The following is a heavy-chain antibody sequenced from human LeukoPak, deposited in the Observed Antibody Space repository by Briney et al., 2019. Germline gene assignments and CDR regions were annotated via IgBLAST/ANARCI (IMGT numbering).Heavy chain of an antibody. CDR1: GFTYRNYG. J-gene: IGHJ4*02. D-gene: IGHD1-26*01. V-gene: IGHV3-30*02. CDR3: VQRRDLGFGY. CDR2: IRNDGSGK. Sequence: GSLRLSCAASGFTYRNYGMHWVRRAPGKGLEWVTFIRNDGSGKYYADSVRGRFTISRDDSKNTLYLQMNSLRAEDTAVYHCVQRRDLGFGYWGRGTLVT.